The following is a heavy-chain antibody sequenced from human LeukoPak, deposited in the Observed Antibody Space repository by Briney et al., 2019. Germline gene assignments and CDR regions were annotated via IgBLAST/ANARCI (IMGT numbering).Heavy chain of an antibody. Sequence: ASVKVSCKASGYTFTNYGISWVRQAPGQGLEWMGWISAYTGNTSYAQKLQDRVTMTTDTSTRTAYMELRSLRSDDTAVYYCAREGRWLVRVGYFYYMDVWGKGTTVIISS. CDR2: ISAYTGNT. J-gene: IGHJ6*03. CDR3: AREGRWLVRVGYFYYMDV. V-gene: IGHV1-18*01. CDR1: GYTFTNYG. D-gene: IGHD6-19*01.